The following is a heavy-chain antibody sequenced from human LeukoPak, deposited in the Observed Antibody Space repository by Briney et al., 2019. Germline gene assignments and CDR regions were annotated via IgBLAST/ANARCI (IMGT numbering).Heavy chain of an antibody. Sequence: GASVKVSCKASGYTFTSYGISWVRQAPGQGLEWMGIINPSGGSTSYAQKFQGRVTMTRDTSTSTVYMELSSLRSEDTAVYYCARVIAAAGTDFDYWGQGTLVTVSS. CDR3: ARVIAAAGTDFDY. CDR2: INPSGGST. J-gene: IGHJ4*02. CDR1: GYTFTSYG. D-gene: IGHD6-13*01. V-gene: IGHV1-46*01.